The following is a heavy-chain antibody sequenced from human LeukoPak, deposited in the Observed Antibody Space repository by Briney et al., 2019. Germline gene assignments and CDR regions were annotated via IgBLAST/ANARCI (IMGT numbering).Heavy chain of an antibody. CDR1: GFTFSAYW. CDR2: IHGVDGRT. J-gene: IGHJ3*01. D-gene: IGHD1-26*01. V-gene: IGHV3-74*01. CDR3: ARESTVGPIQTDAFDF. Sequence: GGSLRLSCAGSGFTFSAYWMHWVRQAPGKGLVWVSRIHGVDGRTSYADSVKGRFTISRDNAKNTVYLQMNNLRAEDTAVYYCARESTVGPIQTDAFDFWGQGTMVTVSS.